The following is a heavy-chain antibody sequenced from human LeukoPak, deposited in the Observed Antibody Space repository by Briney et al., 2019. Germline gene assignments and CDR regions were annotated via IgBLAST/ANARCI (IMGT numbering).Heavy chain of an antibody. J-gene: IGHJ4*02. CDR3: ARENYYDSSGSFDY. CDR1: GGSISSYY. D-gene: IGHD3-22*01. Sequence: PSETLSLTCTVSGGSISSYYWSWIRQPPGKGLEWIGYIYYSGSTNYNPSLKSRATISVDTSKNQFSLKLSSVTAADTAVYYCARENYYDSSGSFDYWGQGTLVTVSS. V-gene: IGHV4-59*01. CDR2: IYYSGST.